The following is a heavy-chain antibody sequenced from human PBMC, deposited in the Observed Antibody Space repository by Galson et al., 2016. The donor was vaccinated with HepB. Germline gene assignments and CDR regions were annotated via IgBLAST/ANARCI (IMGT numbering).Heavy chain of an antibody. J-gene: IGHJ6*02. CDR3: ASALGIHDYYGMDV. Sequence: SLRLSCAASGFTFSDNWMHWVRQTPGKGLEWVSYISRSSSTIHYADSVKGRFTISRDNAKNSLYLQVNSLRDEDTAVYYCASALGIHDYYGMDVWGQGTTVTVAS. CDR2: ISRSSSTI. CDR1: GFTFSDNW. V-gene: IGHV3-48*02. D-gene: IGHD5-18*01.